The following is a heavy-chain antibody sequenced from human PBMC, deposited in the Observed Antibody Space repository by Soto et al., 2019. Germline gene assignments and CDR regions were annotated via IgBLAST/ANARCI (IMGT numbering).Heavy chain of an antibody. D-gene: IGHD1-26*01. J-gene: IGHJ4*02. CDR2: INSAGDTT. V-gene: IGHV1-46*03. Sequence: QVQLVQSGAEVKKPGTSVKVSCKASGFTVTNYYMHWLRLAPGQGPEWMGLINSAGDTTSFAPKFRGRVTVTRHTSTRTIYMEMRGLRSDVTAFYYFARDRTGAAYFDYWGQGTLVTVS. CDR3: ARDRTGAAYFDY. CDR1: GFTVTNYY.